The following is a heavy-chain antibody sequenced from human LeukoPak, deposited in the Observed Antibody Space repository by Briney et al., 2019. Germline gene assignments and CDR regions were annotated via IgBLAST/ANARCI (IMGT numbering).Heavy chain of an antibody. D-gene: IGHD2-2*01. Sequence: SETLSLTCTVSGGSISSSSYYWGWIRQPPEKGLEWIANIYYSGFTYYNPSLKSRVTMSVDTSKNQFSLKLSSVTAADTAVYYCARRPYCSSTSCYPPKYYFDYWGQGTLVTVSS. CDR2: IYYSGFT. V-gene: IGHV4-39*01. CDR3: ARRPYCSSTSCYPPKYYFDY. CDR1: GGSISSSSYY. J-gene: IGHJ4*02.